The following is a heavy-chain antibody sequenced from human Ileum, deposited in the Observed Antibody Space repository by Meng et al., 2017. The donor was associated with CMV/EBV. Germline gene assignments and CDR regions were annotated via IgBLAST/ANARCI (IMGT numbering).Heavy chain of an antibody. V-gene: IGHV4-39*07. J-gene: IGHJ4*02. CDR1: GSPSSSESYS. D-gene: IGHD1-26*01. CDR3: ARDLTNKWFYY. Sequence: LPLQSSGRGLVKPGATLPPTCIAAGSPSSSESYSWAWFRQPPGKRLEWIGSLYFSGIANYNPSLKSRVTISLHATQKQFSLRLTSVTAADSAVYFCARDLTNKWFYYWGQGTLVTVSS. CDR2: LYFSGIA.